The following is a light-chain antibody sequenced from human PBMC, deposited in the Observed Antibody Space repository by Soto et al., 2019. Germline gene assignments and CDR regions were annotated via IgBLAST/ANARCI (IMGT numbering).Light chain of an antibody. CDR1: QGISSY. V-gene: IGKV1-8*01. J-gene: IGKJ2*01. CDR2: AAS. Sequence: AIRMTQSPSSLSASTGDRVTITCRASQGISSYLAWYQQKPGKAPKLLIYAASTLLSGVPSRFSGSGSGTDFTLTISCLQSEDFATYYCQQYYSYPPYTFGQGTKLEIK. CDR3: QQYYSYPPYT.